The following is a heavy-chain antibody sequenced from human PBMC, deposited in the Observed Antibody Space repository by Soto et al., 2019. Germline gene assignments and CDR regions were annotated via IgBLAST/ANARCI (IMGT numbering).Heavy chain of an antibody. D-gene: IGHD5-12*01. V-gene: IGHV1-69*12. CDR3: ANIVDSLTNILDY. Sequence: QVQLVQSGAEVKKPGSSVKVSCKASRSTFSSFAVSWVRQAPGQGLEWMGGIIPIFGPAKYAQNFQGRLTITADEFTDTAYMELSSLRPEDTAVYYCANIVDSLTNILDYWGQGPLVTVSS. J-gene: IGHJ4*02. CDR2: IIPIFGPA. CDR1: RSTFSSFA.